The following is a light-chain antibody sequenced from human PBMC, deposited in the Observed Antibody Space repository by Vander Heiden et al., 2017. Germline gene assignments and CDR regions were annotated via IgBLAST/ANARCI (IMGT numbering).Light chain of an antibody. CDR1: QRVSSY. V-gene: IGKV3-11*01. CDR2: DAS. CDR3: QQRSNWPPIT. Sequence: EIVLTQSPATLSLSPGERATLSCRASQRVSSYLAWYQQKPGQAPRLLIYDASNRATGIPARFSGSGYGTDFTLTISSREPEDFAVYYCQQRSNWPPITFGQGTRLEIK. J-gene: IGKJ5*01.